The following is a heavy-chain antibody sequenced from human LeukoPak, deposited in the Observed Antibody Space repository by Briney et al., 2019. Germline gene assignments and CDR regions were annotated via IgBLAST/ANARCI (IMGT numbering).Heavy chain of an antibody. D-gene: IGHD2-2*02. Sequence: GGSLRLSCAASGFTFDDYAMHWVRQAPGKGLEWVSGISWNSGSIGDADSVKGRFTISRDNAKNSLYLQMNSLRAEDTALYYCAKGLGSSTSCYTCAFDIWGQGTMVTVSS. CDR1: GFTFDDYA. J-gene: IGHJ3*02. CDR2: ISWNSGSI. V-gene: IGHV3-9*01. CDR3: AKGLGSSTSCYTCAFDI.